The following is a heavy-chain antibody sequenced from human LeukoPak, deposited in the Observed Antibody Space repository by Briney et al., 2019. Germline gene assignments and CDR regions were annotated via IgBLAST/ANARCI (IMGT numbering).Heavy chain of an antibody. CDR1: GYTFTGYY. V-gene: IGHV1-2*02. D-gene: IGHD3-9*01. CDR2: INPNSGGT. CDR3: ARGGYDILTGYYPDPAYYFDY. Sequence: ASVKVSCKASGYTFTGYYMHWARQAPGQGLEWMGWINPNSGGTNYAQKFQGRVTMTRDTSISTAYMELSRLRSDDTAVYYCARGGYDILTGYYPDPAYYFDYWGQGTLVTVSS. J-gene: IGHJ4*02.